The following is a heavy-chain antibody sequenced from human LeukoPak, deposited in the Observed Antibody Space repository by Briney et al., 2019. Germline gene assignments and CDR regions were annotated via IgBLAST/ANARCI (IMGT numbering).Heavy chain of an antibody. D-gene: IGHD2-15*01. J-gene: IGHJ3*02. V-gene: IGHV3-21*01. CDR1: GFTFSSYS. Sequence: GGSLRLSCATSGFTFSSYSMTWVRQAPGKGLDWVSSINSYSSDIYYADSVKGRSTISRDNAKNSLYLQMNSLRAEDTAVYYCARDRDCSGGSCYSDAFDIWGQGTMVTVSS. CDR3: ARDRDCSGGSCYSDAFDI. CDR2: INSYSSDI.